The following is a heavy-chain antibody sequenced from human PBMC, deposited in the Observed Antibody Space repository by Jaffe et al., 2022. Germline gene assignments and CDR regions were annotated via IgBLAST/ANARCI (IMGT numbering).Heavy chain of an antibody. D-gene: IGHD6-6*01. J-gene: IGHJ4*02. CDR1: GFTFSSYW. V-gene: IGHV3-74*01. CDR3: ARGMPSLYSSSSLDY. Sequence: EVQLVESGGGLVQPGGSLRLSCAASGFTFSSYWMHWVRQAPGKGLVWVSRINSDGSSTSYADSVKGRFTISRDNAKNTLYLQMNSLRAEDTAVYYCARGMPSLYSSSSLDYWGQGTLVTVSS. CDR2: INSDGSST.